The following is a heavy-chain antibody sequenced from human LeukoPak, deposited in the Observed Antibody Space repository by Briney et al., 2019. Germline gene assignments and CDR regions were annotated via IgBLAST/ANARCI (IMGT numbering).Heavy chain of an antibody. J-gene: IGHJ4*02. CDR1: GYTFTSYG. CDR2: ISAYNGNT. CDR3: ARGLVDDYDILTEFEY. Sequence: GASVKVSCKASGYTFTSYGISWVRQAPGQGLEWMGWISAYNGNTNYAQKFQGRVTMTRDTSISTAYMELSRLRSDDTAVYYCARGLVDDYDILTEFEYWGQGTLVTVSS. V-gene: IGHV1-18*01. D-gene: IGHD3-9*01.